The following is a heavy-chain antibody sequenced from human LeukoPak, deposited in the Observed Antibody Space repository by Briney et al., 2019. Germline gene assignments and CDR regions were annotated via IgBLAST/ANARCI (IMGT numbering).Heavy chain of an antibody. Sequence: SETLSLTCTVSGGSISSSSYYWGWIRQPPGKGLEWIGSIYYSGSTYYNPSLKSRVTISVDTSKNQFSLKLSSVTAADTAVYYCATVIRSRWFGELKNWFDPWGQGTLVTVSS. J-gene: IGHJ5*02. V-gene: IGHV4-39*07. CDR1: GGSISSSSYY. D-gene: IGHD3-10*01. CDR3: ATVIRSRWFGELKNWFDP. CDR2: IYYSGST.